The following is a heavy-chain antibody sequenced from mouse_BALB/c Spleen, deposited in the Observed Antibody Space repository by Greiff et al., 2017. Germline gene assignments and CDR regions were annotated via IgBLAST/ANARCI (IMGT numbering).Heavy chain of an antibody. CDR3: ARSYGSSPPDFAY. J-gene: IGHJ3*01. CDR2: ISTYYGNT. CDR1: GYTFTDYA. V-gene: IGHV1-67*01. D-gene: IGHD1-1*01. Sequence: QVQLQQSGPELVRPGVSVKISCKGSGYTFTDYAMHWVKQSHAKSLEWIGVISTYYGNTNYNQKFKGKATMTVDKSSSTAYMELARLTSEDSAIYYCARSYGSSPPDFAYWGQGTLVTVSA.